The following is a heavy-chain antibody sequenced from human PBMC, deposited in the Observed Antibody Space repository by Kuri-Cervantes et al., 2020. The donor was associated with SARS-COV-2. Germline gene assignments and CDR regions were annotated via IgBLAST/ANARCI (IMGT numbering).Heavy chain of an antibody. Sequence: SQTLSLTCAVYGGSFSGYYWSWIRQPPGKGLEWIGEIIHSGSTNYNPSLKSRVTISVDTSKNQFSLKLSSVTAADTAVYYCARGITIFGVVMDLGWFDPWGQGTLVTVSS. CDR1: GGSFSGYY. V-gene: IGHV4-34*01. CDR3: ARGITIFGVVMDLGWFDP. CDR2: IIHSGST. D-gene: IGHD3-3*01. J-gene: IGHJ5*02.